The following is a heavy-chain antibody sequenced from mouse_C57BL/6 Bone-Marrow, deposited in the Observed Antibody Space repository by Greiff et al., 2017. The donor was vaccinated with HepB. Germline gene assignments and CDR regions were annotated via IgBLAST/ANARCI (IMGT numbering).Heavy chain of an antibody. J-gene: IGHJ4*01. CDR1: GYTFTSYW. D-gene: IGHD2-2*01. Sequence: QVQLRQPGAELVRPGSSVKLSCKASGYTFTSYWMHWVKQRPIQGLEWIGNIDPSDSETHYNQKFKDKATLTVDKSSSTAYMQLSSLTSEDSAVYYCAYGSLEGGPYAMDYWGQGTSVTVSS. CDR3: AYGSLEGGPYAMDY. CDR2: IDPSDSET. V-gene: IGHV1-52*01.